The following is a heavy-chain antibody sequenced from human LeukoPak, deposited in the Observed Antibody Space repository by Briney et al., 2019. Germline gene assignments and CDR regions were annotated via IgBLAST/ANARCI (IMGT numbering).Heavy chain of an antibody. V-gene: IGHV4-59*01. J-gene: IGHJ6*02. Sequence: SETLSLTCTVSGGSISSYYWSWIRQPPGKGLEWIGYIYYSGSTNYNPSLKSRVTISVDTSKNQFSLKLSSVTAADTAVYYCACVLRYSNYYGMDVWGQGTTVTVSS. CDR3: ACVLRYSNYYGMDV. CDR2: IYYSGST. D-gene: IGHD3-9*01. CDR1: GGSISSYY.